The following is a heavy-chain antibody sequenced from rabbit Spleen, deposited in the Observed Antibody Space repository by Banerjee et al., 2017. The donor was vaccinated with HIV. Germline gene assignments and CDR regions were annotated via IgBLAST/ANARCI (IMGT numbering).Heavy chain of an antibody. CDR1: GFSFSSRYY. J-gene: IGHJ6*01. CDR2: IYAGNSGGT. CDR3: ARDLADVIGWNLDL. D-gene: IGHD1-1*01. Sequence: QSLEESGGDLVKPGASLTLTCTASGFSFSSRYYMCWVRQAPGKGLEWIACIYAGNSGGTYYAGWAKGRFTIPKTPSTTVTLQMTSLTAADTATYFCARDLADVIGWNLDLWGPGTLVTVS. V-gene: IGHV1S40*01.